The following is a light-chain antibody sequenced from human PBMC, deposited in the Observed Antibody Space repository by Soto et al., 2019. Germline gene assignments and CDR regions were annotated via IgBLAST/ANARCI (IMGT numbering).Light chain of an antibody. J-gene: IGKJ4*01. CDR2: GAS. CDR3: QQYNNWPLT. V-gene: IGKV3-15*01. Sequence: EIVMTQSPATLSVSPGERDTLSCRASQSVSTNLAWYQQKPGQAPRPLIYGASTRATGIPARFSGSGSGTEFTLTIGSLQSEDFAVYSCQQYNNWPLTFRGGTKVEIK. CDR1: QSVSTN.